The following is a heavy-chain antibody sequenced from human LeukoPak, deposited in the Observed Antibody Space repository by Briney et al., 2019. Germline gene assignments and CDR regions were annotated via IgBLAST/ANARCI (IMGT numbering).Heavy chain of an antibody. Sequence: GGSLRLSCAASGFTFSSYGMHWVRQAPGKGLEWVSAISGSGGNTYYADSVKGRFTISRDNSKNTLYLQMNSLRAEDTAVYYCAKTMYYFDSSGYYYFQHWGQGTLVTVSS. CDR2: ISGSGGNT. D-gene: IGHD3-22*01. V-gene: IGHV3-23*01. CDR3: AKTMYYFDSSGYYYFQH. CDR1: GFTFSSYG. J-gene: IGHJ1*01.